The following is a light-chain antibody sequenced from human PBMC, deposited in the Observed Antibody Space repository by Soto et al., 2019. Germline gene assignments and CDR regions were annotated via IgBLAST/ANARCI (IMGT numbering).Light chain of an antibody. CDR3: AAWDDSLNGYV. V-gene: IGLV1-44*01. CDR2: TSN. J-gene: IGLJ1*01. CDR1: SSNIGNNP. Sequence: QSVLTQPPSASGTPGQRVTISCSGSSSNIGNNPVNWYLQLPGTAPKLLIYTSNQRPSGVPDRFSGSKSGTSASLAISGLQSEDEADYYCAAWDDSLNGYVFGTGTKVTVL.